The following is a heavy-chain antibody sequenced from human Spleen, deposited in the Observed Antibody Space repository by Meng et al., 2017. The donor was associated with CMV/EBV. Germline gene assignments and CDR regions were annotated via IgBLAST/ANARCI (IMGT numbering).Heavy chain of an antibody. CDR3: AGSIDY. J-gene: IGHJ4*02. Sequence: GESLKISCAASRFTFSSYSMNWVRQAPGKGLEWVSSISSSGSYINYADSLKGRFTISRDNAKKSLYLQMNSLRAEDTAVYYCAGSIDYWGQGTLVTVS. CDR1: RFTFSSYS. CDR2: ISSSGSYI. V-gene: IGHV3-21*01.